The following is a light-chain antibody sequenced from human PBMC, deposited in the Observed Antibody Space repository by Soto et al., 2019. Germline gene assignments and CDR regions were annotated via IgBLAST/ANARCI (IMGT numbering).Light chain of an antibody. CDR1: QSVSSNN. CDR3: QQYGRSRT. J-gene: IGKJ4*01. V-gene: IGKV3-20*01. CDR2: GAS. Sequence: EIVLTQSPGTLSLSPGERATLSCRASQSVSSNNLAWYQQKPGQAPRLLIYGASSRATGIADRFSGSGSGTDFTLTISRLEPEDFVVYYCQQYGRSRTFGGGTKVEIK.